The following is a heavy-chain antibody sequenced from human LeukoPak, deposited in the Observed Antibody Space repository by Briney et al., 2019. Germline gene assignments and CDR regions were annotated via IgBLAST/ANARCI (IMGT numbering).Heavy chain of an antibody. Sequence: GGSLSLSCAASGFTFSSYAMSWVRQAPGKGLEWVSAMSGSGGGTYYADSVKGRFTISRDNSKNTLYLQMNSLRAEDTAVYYCAKGGAGYSSSWYFDYWGQGTLVTVSS. D-gene: IGHD6-13*01. CDR3: AKGGAGYSSSWYFDY. J-gene: IGHJ4*02. CDR2: MSGSGGGT. CDR1: GFTFSSYA. V-gene: IGHV3-23*01.